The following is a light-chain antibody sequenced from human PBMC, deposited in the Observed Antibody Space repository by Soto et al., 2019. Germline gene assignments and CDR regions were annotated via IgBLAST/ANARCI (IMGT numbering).Light chain of an antibody. V-gene: IGKV1-12*01. CDR1: QDISCW. CDR2: AAS. CDR3: PQAKPHAT. Sequence: DIQMTQSPSSVSASVGDRVTITCRSSQDISCWLGWYLQKPEKAPELLVYAASNLQRGVPSRFSGSGSGTHFTLTINRQQRGDSATYYCPQAKPHATFDQGTRLEIK. J-gene: IGKJ5*01.